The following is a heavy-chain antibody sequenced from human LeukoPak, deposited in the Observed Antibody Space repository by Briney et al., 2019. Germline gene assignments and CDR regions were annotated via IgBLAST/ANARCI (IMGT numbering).Heavy chain of an antibody. CDR2: ISYDGSNK. CDR1: GFTFSSYA. J-gene: IGHJ4*02. D-gene: IGHD3-22*01. V-gene: IGHV3-30-3*01. CDR3: ARDPDYYDSSGYLY. Sequence: QPGRSLRLSCAASGFTFSSYAMHWVRQAPGKGLEWVAVISYDGSNKYYADSVKGRFTISRDNSKNTLYLQMNSLRAEDTAVYYCARDPDYYDSSGYLYWGQGTLVTVSP.